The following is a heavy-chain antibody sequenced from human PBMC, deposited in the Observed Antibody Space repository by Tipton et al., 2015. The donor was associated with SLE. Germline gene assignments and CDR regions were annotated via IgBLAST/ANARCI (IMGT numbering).Heavy chain of an antibody. J-gene: IGHJ3*02. CDR3: AKDLSGVTTDAFDI. CDR1: GFSLSSYG. D-gene: IGHD1-26*01. CDR2: ISYDGSKD. Sequence: SLRLSCAASGFSLSSYGIHWVRQGQGKGLEWVAFISYDGSKDYYADSVRGRFTISRDNAKNTLYLQMNSLRAEDTAVYYCAKDLSGVTTDAFDIWGQGTMVTVSS. V-gene: IGHV3-33*03.